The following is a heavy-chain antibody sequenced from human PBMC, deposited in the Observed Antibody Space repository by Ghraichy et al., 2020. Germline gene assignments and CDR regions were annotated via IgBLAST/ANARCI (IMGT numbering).Heavy chain of an antibody. V-gene: IGHV3-23*01. CDR1: GFTFSSYA. Sequence: GESLNISCAASGFTFSSYAMSWVRQAPGKGLEWVSAISGSGGSTYYADSVKGRFTISRDNSKNTLYLQMNSLRAEDTAVYYCAKYGHSGYEDWFDPWGQGTLVTVSS. D-gene: IGHD5-12*01. CDR2: ISGSGGST. J-gene: IGHJ5*02. CDR3: AKYGHSGYEDWFDP.